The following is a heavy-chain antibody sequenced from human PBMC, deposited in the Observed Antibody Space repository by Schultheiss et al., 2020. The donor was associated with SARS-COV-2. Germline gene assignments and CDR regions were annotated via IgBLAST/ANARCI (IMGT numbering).Heavy chain of an antibody. CDR3: ASREAARPH. Sequence: GESLKISCAASGFTFSSYAMSWVRQAPGKGLEWVSVISGSGGSTYYADSVKGRFTISRDNSKNTLYLQMNSLRAEDTAVYYCASREAARPHWGQGTLVTVSS. V-gene: IGHV3-23*01. D-gene: IGHD6-6*01. J-gene: IGHJ4*02. CDR1: GFTFSSYA. CDR2: ISGSGGST.